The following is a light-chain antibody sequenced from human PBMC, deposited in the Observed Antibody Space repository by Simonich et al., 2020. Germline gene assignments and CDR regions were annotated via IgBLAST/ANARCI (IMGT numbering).Light chain of an antibody. CDR1: QSISSW. CDR3: QQYNSYSPSYT. V-gene: IGKV1-5*03. CDR2: KAS. Sequence: DIQMTQSPSTLSASVGDRVTITCQASQSISSWLAWYQQKTGKAPKLLIYKASSLESGVPSRFSGSGSGTEFTLTISSLQPDDFATYYCQQYNSYSPSYTFGPGTKVDIK. J-gene: IGKJ3*01.